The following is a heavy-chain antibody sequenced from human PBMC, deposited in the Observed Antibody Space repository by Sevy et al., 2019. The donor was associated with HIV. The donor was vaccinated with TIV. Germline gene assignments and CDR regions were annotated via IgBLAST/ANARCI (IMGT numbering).Heavy chain of an antibody. Sequence: GGALRLSCAASGFTFSKYSMSWIRQTPGKGLEWVSTFSFGYGKINYEDSVKGRFTISRDDSRNTFYLQMNSLRAEDTAIYYCAREGCTKPHDYWGQGTVVTVSS. CDR1: GFTFSKYS. CDR2: FSFGYGKI. CDR3: AREGCTKPHDY. D-gene: IGHD2-8*01. V-gene: IGHV3-23*01. J-gene: IGHJ4*02.